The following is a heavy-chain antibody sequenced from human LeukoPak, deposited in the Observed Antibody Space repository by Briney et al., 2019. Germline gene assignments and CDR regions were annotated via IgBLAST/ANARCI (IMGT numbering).Heavy chain of an antibody. CDR1: GFTFSGHW. D-gene: IGHD6-6*01. CDR2: ISSDGSST. CDR3: ARAGNSSSRRYLDY. J-gene: IGHJ4*02. V-gene: IGHV3-74*01. Sequence: PGGSLRLSRAASGFTFSGHWMHWVRQAPGKGLVWVSRISSDGSSTTYADSVKGRFTISRDNAKNTLYLQMNSLRAEDTAVFYCARAGNSSSRRYLDYWGQGTLVTVSS.